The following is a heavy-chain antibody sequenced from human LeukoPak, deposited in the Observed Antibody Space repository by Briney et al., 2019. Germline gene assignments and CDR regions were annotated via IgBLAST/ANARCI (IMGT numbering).Heavy chain of an antibody. J-gene: IGHJ4*02. V-gene: IGHV1-24*01. D-gene: IGHD1-26*01. Sequence: GASVKVSCKISGNTLSELSIHWVRQAPGNGLEWMGGLDPEDGETIYGEKFQGRVTMTEDTSADTAYMMLTSLTSEDTAVYYCSTGLVGATSSDSWGQGTLVTVSS. CDR3: STGLVGATSSDS. CDR1: GNTLSELS. CDR2: LDPEDGET.